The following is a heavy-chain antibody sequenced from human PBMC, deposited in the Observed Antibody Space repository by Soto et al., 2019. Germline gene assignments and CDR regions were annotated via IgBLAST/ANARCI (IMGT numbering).Heavy chain of an antibody. D-gene: IGHD2-15*01. J-gene: IGHJ4*02. CDR2: IYYSGST. CDR1: GGSFFGYY. V-gene: IGHV4-59*01. Sequence: SEILSLTCTVSGGSFFGYYWSWIRQPPGKGLEWIGYIYYSGSTNYNPSLKSRVTISVDTSKSQFSLNLNSVTAADTAVYYCASLYCSGGSCYPAYFDYWGQGTLVTVSS. CDR3: ASLYCSGGSCYPAYFDY.